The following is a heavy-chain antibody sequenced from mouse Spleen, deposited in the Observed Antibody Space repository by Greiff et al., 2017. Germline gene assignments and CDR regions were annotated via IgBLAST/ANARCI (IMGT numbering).Heavy chain of an antibody. CDR1: GFSLTSYG. Sequence: VKVVESGPGLVAPSQSLSITCTVSGFSLTSYGVHWVRQPPGKGLEWLVVIWSDGSTTYNSALKSRLSISKDNSKSQVFLKMNSLQTDDTAMYYCARKGGDYDDGGFAYWGQGTLVTVSA. CDR2: IWSDGST. D-gene: IGHD2-4*01. V-gene: IGHV2-6*02. CDR3: ARKGGDYDDGGFAY. J-gene: IGHJ3*01.